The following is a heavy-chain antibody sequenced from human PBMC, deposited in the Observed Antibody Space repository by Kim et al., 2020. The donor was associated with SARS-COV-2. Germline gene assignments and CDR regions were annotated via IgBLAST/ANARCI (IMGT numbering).Heavy chain of an antibody. J-gene: IGHJ6*02. CDR1: GFTFSSYA. Sequence: GGSLRLSCAASGFTFSSYAMSWVRQAPGKGLEWVSAISGSGGSTYYADSVKGRFTISRDNSKNTLYLQMNSLRAEDTAVYYCAKEVGATPGAYYYYGMDVWGQGTTVTVSS. CDR2: ISGSGGST. D-gene: IGHD1-26*01. CDR3: AKEVGATPGAYYYYGMDV. V-gene: IGHV3-23*01.